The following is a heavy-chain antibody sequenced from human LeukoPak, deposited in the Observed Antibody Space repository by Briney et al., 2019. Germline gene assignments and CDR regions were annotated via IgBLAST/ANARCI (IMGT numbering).Heavy chain of an antibody. CDR2: IYHSGST. V-gene: IGHV4-38-2*02. Sequence: PSETLSLTCTVSGYSISSGYYWGWIRQPPGKGLEWIGSIYHSGSTYYNPSLKSRVTISVDTSKNQFSLKLSSVTAADTAVYYCARLVFAGRRVDYWGQGTLVTVSS. CDR3: ARLVFAGRRVDY. D-gene: IGHD6-13*01. CDR1: GYSISSGYY. J-gene: IGHJ4*02.